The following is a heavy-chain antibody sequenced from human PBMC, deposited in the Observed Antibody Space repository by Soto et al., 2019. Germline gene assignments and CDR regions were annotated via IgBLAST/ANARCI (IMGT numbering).Heavy chain of an antibody. V-gene: IGHV1-18*01. CDR1: GYTFTSYG. D-gene: IGHD3-10*01. CDR3: ARLSEFGGHPAYYYGMDV. Sequence: ASVKVSCKAPGYTFTSYGISWVRQAPGQGLEWMGWISAYNGNTNYAQKLQGRVTMTTDTSTSTAYMELRSLRSDDTAVYYCARLSEFGGHPAYYYGMDVWGQGTTVTVS. CDR2: ISAYNGNT. J-gene: IGHJ6*02.